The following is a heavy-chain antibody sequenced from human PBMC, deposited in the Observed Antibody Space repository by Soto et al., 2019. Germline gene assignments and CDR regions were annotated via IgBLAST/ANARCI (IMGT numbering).Heavy chain of an antibody. Sequence: QVPLVQSGAEVKKPGASVKVSCKASGYTFTSYAMHWVRQAPGQRLEWMGWINAGNGNTKYSQKFQGRVTITRDTSASTAYMELSSLRSEDTAVYYCARVCSGYEYYYYYYGMDVWGQGTTVTVSS. D-gene: IGHD5-12*01. CDR3: ARVCSGYEYYYYYYGMDV. CDR1: GYTFTSYA. V-gene: IGHV1-3*01. CDR2: INAGNGNT. J-gene: IGHJ6*02.